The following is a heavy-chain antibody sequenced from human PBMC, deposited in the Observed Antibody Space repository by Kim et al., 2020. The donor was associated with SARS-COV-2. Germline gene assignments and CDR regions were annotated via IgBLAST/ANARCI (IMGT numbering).Heavy chain of an antibody. Sequence: GSLRLSCAASGFTFSSYEMNWVRQAPGKGLEWVAYIKSSGNTVYYADSVKGRFTISRDNAKTSLYLQMSSLRAEDTAVYYCATAPNYFHYWGQGTLVTVSS. CDR1: GFTFSSYE. CDR3: ATAPNYFHY. J-gene: IGHJ4*02. CDR2: IKSSGNTV. V-gene: IGHV3-48*03.